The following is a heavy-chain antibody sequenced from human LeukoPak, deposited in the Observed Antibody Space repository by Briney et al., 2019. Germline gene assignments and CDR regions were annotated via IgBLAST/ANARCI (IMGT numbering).Heavy chain of an antibody. CDR3: ARDLRGGQSA. Sequence: GGSLSLSCAASGFTLSSFSMDWVRQAPGKGLEWVSYISRGSSSIYYAESVKGRFSISRDNAKNSLYLQMNSLRDEDTAVYYCARDLRGGQSAWGQETLFTVSS. CDR2: ISRGSSSI. D-gene: IGHD3-10*01. J-gene: IGHJ5*02. CDR1: GFTLSSFS. V-gene: IGHV3-48*02.